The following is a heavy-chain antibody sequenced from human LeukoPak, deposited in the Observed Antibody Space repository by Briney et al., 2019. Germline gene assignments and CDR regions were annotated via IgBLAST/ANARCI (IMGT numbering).Heavy chain of an antibody. CDR3: ARARQLERPTEPGYYYYGMDV. CDR2: INPNSGGT. V-gene: IGHV1-2*02. D-gene: IGHD1-1*01. CDR1: GYTFTGYY. J-gene: IGHJ6*02. Sequence: GASVKVSCTASGYTFTGYYMHWVRQAPGQGLEWMGWINPNSGGTNYAQKFQGRVTMTRDTSISTAYMELSRLRSDDTAVYYCARARQLERPTEPGYYYYGMDVWGQGTTVTVSS.